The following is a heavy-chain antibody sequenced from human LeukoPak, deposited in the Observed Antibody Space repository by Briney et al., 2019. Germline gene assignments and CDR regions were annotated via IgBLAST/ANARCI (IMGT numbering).Heavy chain of an antibody. Sequence: PSETLSLTCTVSGYSISSGYYWGWIRQPPGKGLEWIGSIYHSGSTYYNPSLKSRVTISVDTSKNQFSLKLSSVTAADTAVYYFARADYYDSSGNAFDIWGQGTMVTVSS. V-gene: IGHV4-38-2*02. D-gene: IGHD3-22*01. CDR2: IYHSGST. CDR3: ARADYYDSSGNAFDI. J-gene: IGHJ3*02. CDR1: GYSISSGYY.